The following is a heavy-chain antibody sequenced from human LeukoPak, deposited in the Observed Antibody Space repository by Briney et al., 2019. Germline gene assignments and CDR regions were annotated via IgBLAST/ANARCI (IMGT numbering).Heavy chain of an antibody. CDR1: GFTVSSNY. CDR2: IYSGGSA. V-gene: IGHV3-53*01. CDR3: ASSGSGDNYHYYGMDV. J-gene: IGHJ6*02. D-gene: IGHD3-10*01. Sequence: GGSLRLSCAASGFTVSSNYMSWVRRAPGKGLEWVSLIYSGGSAYYADSVKGRFTISRDKSKNTLYLQMNSLRAEDTAVYYCASSGSGDNYHYYGMDVWGQGTTVTVSS.